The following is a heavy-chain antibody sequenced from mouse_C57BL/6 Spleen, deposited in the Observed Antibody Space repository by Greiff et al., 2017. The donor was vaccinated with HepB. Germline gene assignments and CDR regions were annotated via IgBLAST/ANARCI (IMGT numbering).Heavy chain of an antibody. CDR3: ARDPVTTGYFDY. Sequence: DVQLVESGGGLVKPGGSLKLSCAASGFTFSSYAMSWVRQTPEKRLEWVATISDGGSYTYYPDNVKGRFTISRDNAKNNLYLQMSHLKSEDTAMYYCARDPVTTGYFDYWGQGTTLTVSS. J-gene: IGHJ2*01. D-gene: IGHD2-1*01. CDR1: GFTFSSYA. V-gene: IGHV5-4*01. CDR2: ISDGGSYT.